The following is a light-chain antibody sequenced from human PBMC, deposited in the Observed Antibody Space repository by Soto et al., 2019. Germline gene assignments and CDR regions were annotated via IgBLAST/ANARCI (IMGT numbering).Light chain of an antibody. CDR1: QSLLDSNGYNY. CDR2: LAS. Sequence: DIVMTQSPLSLPVTPGEPASISCRSSQSLLDSNGYNYLDWYLQKPGQSPQLLIYLASNRASGVPDRFSGSGSGTDFTLRLSRGEAEDVGVYDCMQGLQSLTFGQGTKVEIK. J-gene: IGKJ1*01. V-gene: IGKV2-28*01. CDR3: MQGLQSLT.